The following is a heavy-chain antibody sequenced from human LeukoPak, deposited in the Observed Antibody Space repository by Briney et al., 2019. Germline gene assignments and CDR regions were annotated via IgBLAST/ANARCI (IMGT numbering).Heavy chain of an antibody. CDR2: IHYSGST. Sequence: SETLSLTCTVSGDSFSNYYWTWIRQTPGKGLEWIGYIHYSGSTNYNPSLKSRVTMSVDTSKNQFSLKLTSVIAADTAVYYCARDAFGYTLDCWGQGTLVTVSS. V-gene: IGHV4-59*01. CDR1: GDSFSNYY. D-gene: IGHD2-2*02. CDR3: ARDAFGYTLDC. J-gene: IGHJ4*02.